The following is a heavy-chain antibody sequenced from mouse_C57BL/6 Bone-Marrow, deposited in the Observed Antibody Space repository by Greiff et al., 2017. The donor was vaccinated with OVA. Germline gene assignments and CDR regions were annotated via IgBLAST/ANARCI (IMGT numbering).Heavy chain of an antibody. CDR2: INPNNGGT. D-gene: IGHD1-1*01. CDR3: ARRAYGSRGGLYYAMDY. V-gene: IGHV1-18*01. CDR1: GYTFTDYN. J-gene: IGHJ4*01. Sequence: EVQLQQSGPELVKPGASVKIPCKASGYTFTDYNMDWVKQSHGKSLEWIGDINPNNGGTIYNQKFKGKATLTVDKSSSTAYMELRSLTSEDTAVYYCARRAYGSRGGLYYAMDYWGQGTSVTVSS.